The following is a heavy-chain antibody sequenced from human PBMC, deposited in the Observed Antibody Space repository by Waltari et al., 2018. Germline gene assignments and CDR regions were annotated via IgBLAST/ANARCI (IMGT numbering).Heavy chain of an antibody. CDR2: IYSAGRT. CDR3: ARPGEGPSSH. Sequence: EVQLVESGGGLIQPGGSLRLSCAASGIIVSANYMNWGRQATGKGPQWVSVIYSAGRTYYADSVKGRFTISRDNTKNTVYLQMNNLKTEDTAVYYCARPGEGPSSHWGQGTLVTVSS. V-gene: IGHV3-53*01. J-gene: IGHJ4*02. CDR1: GIIVSANY. D-gene: IGHD4-17*01.